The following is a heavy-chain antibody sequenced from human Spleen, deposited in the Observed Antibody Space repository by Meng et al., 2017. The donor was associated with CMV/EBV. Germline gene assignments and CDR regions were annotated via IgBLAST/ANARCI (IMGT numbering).Heavy chain of an antibody. J-gene: IGHJ4*02. CDR3: AKGGLGYSPRDFFNC. CDR1: GFSSGDYL. V-gene: IGHV3-49*04. CDR2: IRSKAYGGTT. D-gene: IGHD2-21*01. Sequence: GESLKISCRTSGFSSGDYLMSWVRQAPGKGLEWVGFIRSKAYGGTTQYAASVKGRFTISRDDSKSIAYLQMNSLKAEDTAVYYCAKGGLGYSPRDFFNCWGQGTLVTVSS.